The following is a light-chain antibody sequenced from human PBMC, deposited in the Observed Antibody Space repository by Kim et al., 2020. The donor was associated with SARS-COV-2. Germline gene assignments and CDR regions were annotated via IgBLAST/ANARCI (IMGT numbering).Light chain of an antibody. J-gene: IGLJ3*02. CDR2: ATD. Sequence: GQRVTISCFGSGYNIAKNVVNWYQQFPGTAPKLLIYATDQRSSGVPDRFSGSRSGTSASLDISGLQSDDEADYYCGTWDDSLNEWVFGGGTKLTVL. CDR3: GTWDDSLNEWV. V-gene: IGLV1-44*01. CDR1: GYNIAKNV.